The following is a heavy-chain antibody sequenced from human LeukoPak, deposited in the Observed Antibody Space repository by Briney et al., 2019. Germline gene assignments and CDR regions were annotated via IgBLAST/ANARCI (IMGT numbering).Heavy chain of an antibody. Sequence: ASVTVSCKVAGYSLTELSINWVRQAPGRGLEWMGSFDPEKGKPTYARKFQRKVIRTEDTNRDTAYMQLSSLRSEDTAVYYCATDVGGYCFRFDHWGQGTLVIVSS. CDR3: ATDVGGYCFRFDH. CDR1: GYSLTELS. D-gene: IGHD2-21*01. V-gene: IGHV1-24*01. CDR2: FDPEKGKP. J-gene: IGHJ4*02.